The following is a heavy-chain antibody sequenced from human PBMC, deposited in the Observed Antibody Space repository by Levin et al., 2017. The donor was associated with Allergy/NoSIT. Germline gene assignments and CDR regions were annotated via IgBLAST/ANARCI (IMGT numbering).Heavy chain of an antibody. V-gene: IGHV3-48*03. CDR3: ARQLGNFWSGYNYFDY. Sequence: GGSLRLSCAASGFTFSSYEMNWVRRAPGKGLEWVSYISSTGSTIYSADSVKGRFTISRDNAKNTLYLHMNSLRAEDTAVYYCARQLGNFWSGYNYFDYWGQGPLVTVSS. J-gene: IGHJ4*02. D-gene: IGHD3-3*01. CDR1: GFTFSSYE. CDR2: ISSTGSTI.